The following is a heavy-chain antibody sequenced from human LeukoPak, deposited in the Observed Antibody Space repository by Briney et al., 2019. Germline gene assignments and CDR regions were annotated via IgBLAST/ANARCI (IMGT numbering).Heavy chain of an antibody. V-gene: IGHV3-23*01. CDR1: GFTFSSYA. J-gene: IGHJ4*02. Sequence: GGSLRLSCAASGFTFSSYAMSWVRQAPGKGLEWVSAISGSGGSTYYADSVKGRFAISRDNSKNTLYLQMNSLRAEDTAVYYCAKDGYSSSWYHGYWGQGTLVTVSS. D-gene: IGHD6-13*01. CDR2: ISGSGGST. CDR3: AKDGYSSSWYHGY.